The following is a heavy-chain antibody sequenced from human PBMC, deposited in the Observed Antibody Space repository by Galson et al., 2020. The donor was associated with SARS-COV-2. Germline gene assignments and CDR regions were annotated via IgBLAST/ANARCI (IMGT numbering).Heavy chain of an antibody. J-gene: IGHJ4*02. CDR3: ARHYDISGYYYRGAFYFDY. CDR1: GYSSNSYW. V-gene: IGHV5-51*01. CDR2: IYPGASAI. D-gene: IGHD3-22*01. Sequence: GESLKIFCKGSGYSSNSYWIVWVRQLPGEGLEWMGMIYPGASAIRYSPSFHGQVTISADKSISTAYLQWSSLKASDTAMYYCARHYDISGYYYRGAFYFDYWGQGTLVTVSS.